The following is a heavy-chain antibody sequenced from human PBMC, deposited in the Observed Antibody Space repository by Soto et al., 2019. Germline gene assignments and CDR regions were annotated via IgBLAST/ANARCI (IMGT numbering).Heavy chain of an antibody. CDR3: AKAGAYYYYYMDV. Sequence: PGGSLRLSCASSGFTFSSYSMHLVRQAPGKGLEWVSGISWNSGSIGYADSVKGRFTISRDNAKNSLYLQLNSLRAEDTALYYCAKAGAYYYYYMDVWGKGTTVTVSS. CDR2: ISWNSGSI. V-gene: IGHV3-9*01. CDR1: GFTFSSYS. D-gene: IGHD3-10*01. J-gene: IGHJ6*03.